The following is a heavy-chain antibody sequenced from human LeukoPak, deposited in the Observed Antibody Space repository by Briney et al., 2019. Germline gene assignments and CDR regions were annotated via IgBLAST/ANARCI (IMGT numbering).Heavy chain of an antibody. D-gene: IGHD6-19*01. CDR2: IRKRPNSYTT. V-gene: IGHV3-72*01. J-gene: IGHJ4*02. Sequence: PGGSLRLSCAASGFTFSDHFMDWVRQAPGKGLEWVGRIRKRPNSYTTEYAASVQGRFAISRDDSKNSLYLQMNSLKTEDTAVYYCARVSTTVAGSDYLDYWGQGTQVTNSS. CDR3: ARVSTTVAGSDYLDY. CDR1: GFTFSDHF.